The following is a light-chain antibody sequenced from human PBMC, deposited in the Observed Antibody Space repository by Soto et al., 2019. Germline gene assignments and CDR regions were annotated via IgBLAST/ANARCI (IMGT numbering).Light chain of an antibody. V-gene: IGKV1-39*01. CDR3: QQTYSTLFT. CDR1: QSISRY. CDR2: AAS. J-gene: IGKJ3*01. Sequence: DIQMTQSPSALSASVGDRVTITCRASQSISRYLNWYQQKPGKAPEPLIYAASSLQSGVPSRFSGSGSGTDFTLTISNLQPEDFATYFCQQTYSTLFTFGPRTKVEIK.